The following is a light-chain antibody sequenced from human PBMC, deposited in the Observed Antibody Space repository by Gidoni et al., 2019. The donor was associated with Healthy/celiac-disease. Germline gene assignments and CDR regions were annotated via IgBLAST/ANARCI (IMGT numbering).Light chain of an antibody. J-gene: IGKJ4*01. CDR2: AAS. CDR1: QSISSY. CDR3: QQSYSTPLT. Sequence: DIQMTQSPSSLSASVGDRLTIPCRASQSISSYLNWYQQKPGKAPKLLIYAASSLQSGVPSRFSGSGSGTDFTLTISSLQPEDFATYYCQQSYSTPLTFGGGTKVEIK. V-gene: IGKV1-39*01.